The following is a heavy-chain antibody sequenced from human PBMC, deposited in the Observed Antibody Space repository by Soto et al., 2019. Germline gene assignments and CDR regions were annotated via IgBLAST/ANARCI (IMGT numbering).Heavy chain of an antibody. CDR3: ARLRGSSWPFDY. CDR1: GGTFSSYA. D-gene: IGHD6-13*01. Sequence: ASVKVSCKASGGTFSSYAISWVRQAPGQGLEWMGGIIPIFGTANYAQKFQGRVTITADKSTSTAYMELSSRRSEDTAVYYCARLRGSSWPFDYWGQGTLVTVSS. CDR2: IIPIFGTA. J-gene: IGHJ4*02. V-gene: IGHV1-69*06.